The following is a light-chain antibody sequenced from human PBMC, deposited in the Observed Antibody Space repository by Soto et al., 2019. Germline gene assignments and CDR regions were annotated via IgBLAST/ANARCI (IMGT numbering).Light chain of an antibody. CDR1: QSVSSN. CDR2: GAS. J-gene: IGKJ4*01. Sequence: EIVMTQSPATLSVSPGERATLSCRASQSVSSNLAWYQQKPGQAPRLLIYGASTRPTGIPARFSGSGSGTEFTLTISSLQSEAFAVYYCQQYNNWPPLTFGGGTKVEIK. V-gene: IGKV3-15*01. CDR3: QQYNNWPPLT.